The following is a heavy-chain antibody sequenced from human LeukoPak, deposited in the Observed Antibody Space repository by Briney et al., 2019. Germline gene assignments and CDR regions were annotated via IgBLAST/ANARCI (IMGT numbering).Heavy chain of an antibody. D-gene: IGHD5-12*01. V-gene: IGHV1-3*01. CDR2: INAGNGNT. CDR1: GYTFTSYA. Sequence: GASVKVSCKASGYTFTSYAMHWVRQAPGQRLEWMGRINAGNGNTKYSQKFQGRVTITRDTSASTAYMELSSLRSEDTAVYYCARDLGGGIVATIFAYWGQGTLVTVSS. J-gene: IGHJ4*02. CDR3: ARDLGGGIVATIFAY.